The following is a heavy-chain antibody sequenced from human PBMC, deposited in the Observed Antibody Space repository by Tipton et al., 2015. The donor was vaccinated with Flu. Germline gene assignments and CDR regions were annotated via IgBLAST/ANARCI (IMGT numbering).Heavy chain of an antibody. J-gene: IGHJ6*02. CDR3: AREGPSDYGMDV. Sequence: SLRLSCSASGFTFGSYGMHWVRQAPGKGLEWVAYLWYDGGNVHYGDSVKGRFTISRDNSKNTMYLQMTSLRVEDTAVYFCAREGPSDYGMDVWGQGTTVTVSS. CDR1: GFTFGSYG. V-gene: IGHV3-33*01. CDR2: LWYDGGNV.